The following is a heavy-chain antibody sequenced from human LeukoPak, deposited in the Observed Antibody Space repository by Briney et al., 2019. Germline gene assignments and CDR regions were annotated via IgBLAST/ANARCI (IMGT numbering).Heavy chain of an antibody. Sequence: KPLETLSLTCAVYGGSFSGYYWSWIRQPPGKGLEWIGEINHSGSTNYNPSLKSRVTISVDTSKNQFSLKLSSVTAADTAVYYCARGPIYTMVRGVHYWGQGTLVTVSS. CDR3: ARGPIYTMVRGVHY. J-gene: IGHJ4*02. CDR2: INHSGST. D-gene: IGHD3-10*01. CDR1: GGSFSGYY. V-gene: IGHV4-34*01.